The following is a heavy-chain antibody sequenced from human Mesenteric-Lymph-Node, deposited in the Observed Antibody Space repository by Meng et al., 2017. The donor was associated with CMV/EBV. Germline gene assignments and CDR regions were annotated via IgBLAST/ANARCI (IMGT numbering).Heavy chain of an antibody. D-gene: IGHD3-10*01. CDR1: GFTFSSYW. CDR2: INSDGSST. Sequence: GESLKISCAASGFTFSSYWMHWVRQAPGKGLVWVSRINSDGSSTSYADSVKGRFTISRDNAKNTLYLQMKSLRAEDTAVYYCARNYYYGSGSYEWFDPWGQGTLVTVSS. CDR3: ARNYYYGSGSYEWFDP. J-gene: IGHJ5*02. V-gene: IGHV3-74*01.